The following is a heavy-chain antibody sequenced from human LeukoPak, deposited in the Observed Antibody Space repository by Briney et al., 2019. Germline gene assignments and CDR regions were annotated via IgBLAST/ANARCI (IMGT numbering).Heavy chain of an antibody. D-gene: IGHD2-8*01. V-gene: IGHV4-59*08. J-gene: IGHJ4*02. Sequence: SETLSPTCTISGGSISSYFWTWIRQPPGKGLEWIGYIYYSGSTNYNPSLKSRVTISLDTSKNQFSLKLSSVTAADTAVYYCARREAVTKRYYSDYWGQGTLVTVS. CDR2: IYYSGST. CDR1: GGSISSYF. CDR3: ARREAVTKRYYSDY.